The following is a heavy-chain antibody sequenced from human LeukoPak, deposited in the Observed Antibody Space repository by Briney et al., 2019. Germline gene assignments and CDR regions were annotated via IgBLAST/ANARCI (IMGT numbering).Heavy chain of an antibody. Sequence: GRSLRLSCAASGFTFSSYAMHWVRQAPGKGLEWVAVISYDGSNKYYADSVKGRFTISRDNSKNTLYLQMNSLRAEDTAVYYCARGHGAYDSSGYFDYWGQGTLVTVSS. D-gene: IGHD3-22*01. CDR2: ISYDGSNK. CDR1: GFTFSSYA. J-gene: IGHJ4*02. V-gene: IGHV3-30*04. CDR3: ARGHGAYDSSGYFDY.